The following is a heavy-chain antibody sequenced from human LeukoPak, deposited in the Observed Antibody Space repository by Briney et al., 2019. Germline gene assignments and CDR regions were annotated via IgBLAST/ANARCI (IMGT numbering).Heavy chain of an antibody. CDR2: IYPGDSDT. J-gene: IGHJ4*02. V-gene: IGHV5-51*01. D-gene: IGHD3-10*01. Sequence: GESLKISCKGYGYRFTNYWIGWVRQMPGKGLEWMGIIYPGDSDTRYSPSFQGQVTISADKSINTAYLQWSSLKASDTAMYYCVLAGSGSYYFDYWGQGILVTVSS. CDR1: GYRFTNYW. CDR3: VLAGSGSYYFDY.